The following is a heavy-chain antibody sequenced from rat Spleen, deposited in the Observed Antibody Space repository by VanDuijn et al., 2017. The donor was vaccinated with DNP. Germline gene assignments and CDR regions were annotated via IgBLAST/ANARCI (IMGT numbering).Heavy chain of an antibody. CDR1: GFSISNYD. D-gene: IGHD1-10*01. V-gene: IGHV5S13*01. CDR2: ISPSGGNT. Sequence: EVQLVESGGGLVQPGRSLNLSCAASGFSISNYDMAWVRQAPTKGLEWVTSISPSGGNTNYRDSVKGRFTISRDNAKNTQYLQMDSLRSEDTATYYCARGENNYIYWYFDFWGPGTMVTVSS. CDR3: ARGENNYIYWYFDF. J-gene: IGHJ1*01.